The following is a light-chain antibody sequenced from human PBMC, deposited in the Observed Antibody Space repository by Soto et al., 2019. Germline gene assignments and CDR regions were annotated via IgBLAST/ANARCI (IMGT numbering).Light chain of an antibody. CDR3: SSYSSRSTLLV. CDR2: DVS. Sequence: QSALTQPASVSGSPGQTITISCIGTTSDISAYNYVSWYQLHPGQAPRLVIYDVSNRPSGVSDRFSGSKSGNTASLTISGLQTEDEADYYCSSYSSRSTLLVFGGGTQLTVL. V-gene: IGLV2-14*01. CDR1: TSDISAYNY. J-gene: IGLJ2*01.